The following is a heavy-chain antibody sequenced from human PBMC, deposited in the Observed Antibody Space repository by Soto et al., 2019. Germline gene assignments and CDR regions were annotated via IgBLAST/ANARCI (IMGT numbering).Heavy chain of an antibody. CDR2: ISSSSFTI. V-gene: IGHV3-48*01. Sequence: GGSLRLSCAASGFRFSDYSMNWVRQAPGRGLEWVSYISSSSFTIHYADSVEGRFAISRDNAKNSLYLQMNGLRVEDTAVYYCARDYNDLCWGDFDYWGHGARVTVSS. D-gene: IGHD3-3*01. CDR3: ARDYNDLCWGDFDY. CDR1: GFRFSDYS. J-gene: IGHJ4*01.